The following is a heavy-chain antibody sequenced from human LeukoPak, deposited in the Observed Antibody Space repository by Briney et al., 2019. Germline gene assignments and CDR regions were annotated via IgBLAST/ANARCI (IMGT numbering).Heavy chain of an antibody. V-gene: IGHV3-73*01. D-gene: IGHD5-24*01. Sequence: PRGSLRLSCAASGFTFSGSSMHWVRQASGKGLEWVGRIRSKAHSYATAYAASVKGRFTISRDDSKNTAYLQMNSLKSDDTAVYYCTRPPRNDYNDAFDIWGQGTMVTVSS. CDR1: GFTFSGSS. J-gene: IGHJ3*02. CDR2: IRSKAHSYAT. CDR3: TRPPRNDYNDAFDI.